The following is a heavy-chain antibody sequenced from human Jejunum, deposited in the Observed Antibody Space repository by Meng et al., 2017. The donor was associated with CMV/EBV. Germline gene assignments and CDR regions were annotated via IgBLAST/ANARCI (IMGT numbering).Heavy chain of an antibody. CDR1: NSHG. V-gene: IGHV3-48*04. J-gene: IGHJ6*02. Sequence: NSHGMHWVRQAPGKGLEWMSYISVGSTVINYADSVRGRFTISRDNAKNSLYLQMNSLRVEDTAVYYCAKRINLGRGRIVDYYAVDVWGQGNTVTVSS. CDR3: AKRINLGRGRIVDYYAVDV. CDR2: ISVGSTVI. D-gene: IGHD2-21*01.